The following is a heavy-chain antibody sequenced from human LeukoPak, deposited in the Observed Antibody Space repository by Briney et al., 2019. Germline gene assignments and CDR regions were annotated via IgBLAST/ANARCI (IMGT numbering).Heavy chain of an antibody. Sequence: PSETLSLTCTFSGRSISSESHHWGWIRQHPGKGLEWIGYIYYSGRTSYNPSLKSRVTISVDTSHNQFSLRLSSVTAADTAVYFCARRGDSTVIHGFDIWGQGTMVTVSS. CDR3: ARRGDSTVIHGFDI. CDR2: IYYSGRT. J-gene: IGHJ3*02. CDR1: GRSISSESHH. V-gene: IGHV4-31*03. D-gene: IGHD1-26*01.